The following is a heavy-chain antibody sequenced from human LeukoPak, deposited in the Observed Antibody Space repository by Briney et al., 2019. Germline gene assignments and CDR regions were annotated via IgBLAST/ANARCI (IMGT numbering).Heavy chain of an antibody. D-gene: IGHD6-13*01. V-gene: IGHV3-23*01. Sequence: GRSLRLSCAASGFTFSSYAMSWVRQAPGKGLEWVSAISGSGGSIYYADSVKGRFTISRDNSKNTLYLQMNSLRAEDTAVYYCAKGSSSWQMGAFDYWGQGTLVTVSS. CDR2: ISGSGGSI. CDR1: GFTFSSYA. J-gene: IGHJ4*02. CDR3: AKGSSSWQMGAFDY.